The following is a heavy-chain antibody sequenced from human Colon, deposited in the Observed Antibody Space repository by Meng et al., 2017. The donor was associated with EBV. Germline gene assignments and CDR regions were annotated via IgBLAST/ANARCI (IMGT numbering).Heavy chain of an antibody. D-gene: IGHD3-22*01. CDR1: GYIFNNYG. J-gene: IGHJ4*02. CDR2: ISAYNGNT. CDR3: AREDSSGYSYYFDY. V-gene: IGHV1-18*01. Sequence: VQLVQSGAEVEKPGASVKVSCKASGYIFNNYGVSWVRQAPGQGPEWMGWISAYNGNTNYAQNFQGRFTMTTDTSTSTAYMELRSLRSDDTAVYYCAREDSSGYSYYFDYWGQGTLVTVSS.